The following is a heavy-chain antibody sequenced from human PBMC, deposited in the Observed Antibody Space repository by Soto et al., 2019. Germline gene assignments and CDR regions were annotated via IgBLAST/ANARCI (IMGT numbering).Heavy chain of an antibody. CDR1: GFTFSSYA. J-gene: IGHJ6*02. V-gene: IGHV3-30-3*01. CDR3: ARDLAPTLYSYGPKIYYYYGMDV. CDR2: ISYDGSNK. D-gene: IGHD5-18*01. Sequence: QVQLVESGGGVVQPGRSLRLSCAASGFTFSSYAMHWVRQAPGKGLEWVAVISYDGSNKYYADSVKGRFTISRDNSKNTXXLXMXXLRAEDTAVYYCARDLAPTLYSYGPKIYYYYGMDVWGQGTTVTVSS.